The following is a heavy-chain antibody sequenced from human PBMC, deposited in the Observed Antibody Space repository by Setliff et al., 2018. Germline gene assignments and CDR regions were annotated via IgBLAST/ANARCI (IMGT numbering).Heavy chain of an antibody. CDR3: VKTHWDTWIRGAFDI. J-gene: IGHJ3*02. CDR1: GYSFSNFW. V-gene: IGHV5-51*01. CDR2: IYPGDSHT. Sequence: GESLKISCKGSGYSFSNFWIGWVRQMPGKGLEWMGIIYPGDSHTRYSPSFQGQVTMSADSSKNTLYLQMSSLRAEDTAVYYCVKTHWDTWIRGAFDIWGQGTMVTVSS. D-gene: IGHD3-10*01.